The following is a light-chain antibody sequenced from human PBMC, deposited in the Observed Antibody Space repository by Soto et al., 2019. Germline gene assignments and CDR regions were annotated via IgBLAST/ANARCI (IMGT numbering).Light chain of an antibody. J-gene: IGKJ3*01. CDR3: QQYNTWPLT. Sequence: EAVMTQSPATLSVSPGERPTLSCRASQSVSSNLAWYQQKPGQAPRLLIYDASTRATGIPARFSGSGSGTEFTLTISSLQSADFAVYYCQQYNTWPLTFGPRTKVDIK. V-gene: IGKV3-15*01. CDR2: DAS. CDR1: QSVSSN.